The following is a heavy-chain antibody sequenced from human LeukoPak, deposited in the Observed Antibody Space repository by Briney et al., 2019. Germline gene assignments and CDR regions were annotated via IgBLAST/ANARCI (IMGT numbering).Heavy chain of an antibody. CDR1: GGTFSSYA. V-gene: IGHV1-69*04. D-gene: IGHD6-19*01. Sequence: ASVKVSCKASGGTFSSYAISWVRQAPGQGLEWMGRIIPILGIANYAQKFQGRVTITADKSTSTAYMELSSLRSEDTAVYYCATPFIAVADRSKGLDYWGQGTLVTVSS. CDR2: IIPILGIA. J-gene: IGHJ4*02. CDR3: ATPFIAVADRSKGLDY.